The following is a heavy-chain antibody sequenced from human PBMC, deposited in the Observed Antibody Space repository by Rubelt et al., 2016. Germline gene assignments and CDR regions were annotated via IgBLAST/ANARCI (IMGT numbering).Heavy chain of an antibody. Sequence: QLQLQESGPGLVKPSETLSLTCTVSGGSISSSSYYWGWIRQPPGKGREWIGRIYYSGSTYDNPSWRGRVPCSVETAKIQFALMRRFVTAAETAGYYCGRQDLPFVDTAMGYLDYWGQGTLFTVSS. CDR1: GGSISSSSYY. V-gene: IGHV4-39*01. CDR3: GRQDLPFVDTAMGYLDY. CDR2: IYYSGST. J-gene: IGHJ4*02. D-gene: IGHD5-18*01.